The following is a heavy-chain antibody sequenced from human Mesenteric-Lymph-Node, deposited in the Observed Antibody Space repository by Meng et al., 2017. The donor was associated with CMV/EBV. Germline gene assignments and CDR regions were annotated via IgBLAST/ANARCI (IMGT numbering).Heavy chain of an antibody. Sequence: SETLSLTCTVSGGSISSYYWSWIRQPPGKGLEWIGYIYYSGSTNYNPSLKSRVTISVDTSKNQFSLKLSSVTAADTAVYYCARASYYYDSSGYYYYFDYWGQGTLVTVSS. D-gene: IGHD3-22*01. CDR2: IYYSGST. J-gene: IGHJ4*02. CDR1: GGSISSYY. CDR3: ARASYYYDSSGYYYYFDY. V-gene: IGHV4-59*01.